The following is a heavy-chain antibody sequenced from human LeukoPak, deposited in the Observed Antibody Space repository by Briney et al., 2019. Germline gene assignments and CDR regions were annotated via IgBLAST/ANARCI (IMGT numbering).Heavy chain of an antibody. CDR1: GGSFSGYY. Sequence: SETLSLTCAVYGGSFSGYYWSWIRQPPGKGVEWIGEINHSGSTNYNPSLKSRVTISVDTSKNQFPLKLSSVTAEDTAVYYCARDQRANWGGNDAFDIWGQGTMVTVSS. CDR3: ARDQRANWGGNDAFDI. J-gene: IGHJ3*02. CDR2: INHSGST. D-gene: IGHD7-27*01. V-gene: IGHV4-34*01.